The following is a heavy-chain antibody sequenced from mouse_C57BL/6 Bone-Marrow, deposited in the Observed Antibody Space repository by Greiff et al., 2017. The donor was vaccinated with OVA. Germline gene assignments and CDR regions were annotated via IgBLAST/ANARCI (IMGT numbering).Heavy chain of an antibody. D-gene: IGHD3-1*01. CDR1: GFTFSSYA. Sequence: EVKVVESGEGLVKPGGSLKLSCAASGFTFSSYAMSWVRQTPEKRLEWVAYISSGGDYIYYADTVKGRFTISRDNARNTLYLQMSSLKSEDTAMYYCTRGGDSGAWFAYWGQGTLVTVSA. J-gene: IGHJ3*01. CDR3: TRGGDSGAWFAY. V-gene: IGHV5-9-1*02. CDR2: ISSGGDYI.